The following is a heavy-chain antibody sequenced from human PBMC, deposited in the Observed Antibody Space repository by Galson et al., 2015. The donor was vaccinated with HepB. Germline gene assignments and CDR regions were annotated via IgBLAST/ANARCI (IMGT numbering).Heavy chain of an antibody. CDR2: INGDGTSI. V-gene: IGHV3-74*01. J-gene: IGHJ4*02. D-gene: IGHD6-19*01. CDR1: GFSISSSW. Sequence: SLRLSCAASGFSISSSWMHWVRQAPGKGLMWVSRINGDGTSISYADSVKGRFTISRDNAKNTLYLQMNSLRAEDTAVYYCAREDGCGWSHYWGQGTLVTVSS. CDR3: AREDGCGWSHY.